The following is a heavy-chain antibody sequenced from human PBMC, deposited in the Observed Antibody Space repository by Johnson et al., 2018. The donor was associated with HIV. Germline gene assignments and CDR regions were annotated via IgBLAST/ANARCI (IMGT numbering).Heavy chain of an antibody. CDR3: ALEAVRSTDAFDI. Sequence: QVQLVESGGGVVQPGGSLRLSCAASGFTFSSYGMHWVRQAPGKGLEWVAFIRSDGSNKYYADSVTGRFTISRDNSKNTLYLQMNSLRAEDTAVYYCALEAVRSTDAFDIWGQGTMVIVSS. CDR1: GFTFSSYG. D-gene: IGHD3-10*01. J-gene: IGHJ3*02. V-gene: IGHV3-30*02. CDR2: IRSDGSNK.